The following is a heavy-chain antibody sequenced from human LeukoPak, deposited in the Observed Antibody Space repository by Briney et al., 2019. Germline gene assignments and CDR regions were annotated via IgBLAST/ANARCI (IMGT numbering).Heavy chain of an antibody. D-gene: IGHD1-1*01. Sequence: GGSLRLSCAASGFTVSSNYMSWVRQAPGRGLEWVSVVYSGSSTYYADSVKGRFTISRDNPKNTLYLQMNSLRAEDTAVYYCARGVTTGTTPYYYAMDVWGQGTTVTVSS. J-gene: IGHJ6*02. V-gene: IGHV3-53*01. CDR1: GFTVSSNY. CDR3: ARGVTTGTTPYYYAMDV. CDR2: VYSGSST.